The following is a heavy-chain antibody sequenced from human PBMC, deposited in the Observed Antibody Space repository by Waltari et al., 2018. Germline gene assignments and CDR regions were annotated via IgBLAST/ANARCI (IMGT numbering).Heavy chain of an antibody. CDR1: GYTLTELS. Sequence: QVQLVQSGAEVKKPGASVKVSCKVSGYTLTELSMHWVRQAPGKGLEWMGGCDPEDGETIYAQKFQGRGTITADKSTSTAYMELSSLRSEDTAVYYCASSVTTVNWFDPWGQGTLVTVSS. D-gene: IGHD4-17*01. CDR3: ASSVTTVNWFDP. CDR2: CDPEDGET. J-gene: IGHJ5*02. V-gene: IGHV1-24*01.